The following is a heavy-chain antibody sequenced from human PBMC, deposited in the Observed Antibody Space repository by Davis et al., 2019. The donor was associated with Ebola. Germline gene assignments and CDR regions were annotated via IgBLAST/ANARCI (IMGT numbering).Heavy chain of an antibody. J-gene: IGHJ4*02. Sequence: PGGSLRLSCAASGFTFTSHSMDWVRQSPGKGLEWISYISSSSTTIYYADSVRGRFTISRDNAENSLYLQMNSLRDEDTAVYYCARDRYGDYGVRDYWGQGTLVTVSS. CDR3: ARDRYGDYGVRDY. CDR1: GFTFTSHS. D-gene: IGHD4-17*01. V-gene: IGHV3-48*02. CDR2: ISSSSTTI.